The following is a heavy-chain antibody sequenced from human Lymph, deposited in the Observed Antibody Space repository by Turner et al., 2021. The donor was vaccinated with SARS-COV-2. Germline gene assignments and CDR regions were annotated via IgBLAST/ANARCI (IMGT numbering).Heavy chain of an antibody. CDR3: ARDFREGAFDI. D-gene: IGHD3-10*01. Sequence: EVQLVESGGGLVQPGGSLRLSCAASGITVMSNYMSWARQAPGKVLEWVSVVYAGGSTFYADAVMGRFTISRDKSKNTLYLQMNRLRAEDTAVYYCARDFREGAFDIWGQGTMVTISS. CDR2: VYAGGST. J-gene: IGHJ3*02. V-gene: IGHV3-66*01. CDR1: GITVMSNY.